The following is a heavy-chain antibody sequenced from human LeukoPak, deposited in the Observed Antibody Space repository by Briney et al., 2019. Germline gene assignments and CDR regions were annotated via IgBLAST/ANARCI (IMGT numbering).Heavy chain of an antibody. CDR3: ARGRPYSGGYHLDY. J-gene: IGHJ4*02. D-gene: IGHD1-26*01. V-gene: IGHV4-39*01. CDR1: GDSTSSDRYY. Sequence: SETLSLTCTVSGDSTSSDRYYGGWVRQPPGKGLEWIGNIYYSGSTYSNPPLKSRVTMSVDTSKNQFFLKLNSVTAADTAVYYCARGRPYSGGYHLDYWGQGTLVTVSA. CDR2: IYYSGST.